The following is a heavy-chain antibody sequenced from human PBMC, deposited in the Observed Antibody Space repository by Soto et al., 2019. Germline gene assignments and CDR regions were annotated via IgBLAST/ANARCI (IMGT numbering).Heavy chain of an antibody. CDR2: INHSGST. CDR1: GGSFSGYY. J-gene: IGHJ4*02. V-gene: IGHV4-34*01. CDR3: AREDPSAAGKTVDY. Sequence: SETLSLTCAVYGGSFSGYYWSWLRQPPGKGLEWIGEINHSGSTNYNPSLKSRVTISVDTSKNQFSLKLSSVTAADTAVYYCAREDPSAAGKTVDYWGQGTLVTVS. D-gene: IGHD6-13*01.